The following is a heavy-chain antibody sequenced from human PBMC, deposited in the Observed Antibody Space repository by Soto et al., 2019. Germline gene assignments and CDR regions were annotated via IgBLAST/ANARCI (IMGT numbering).Heavy chain of an antibody. J-gene: IGHJ4*02. D-gene: IGHD7-27*01. Sequence: PSETLSLTCTVSGGSISSYYWSWIRQPPGKGLEWIGYIYYSGSTNYNPSLKSRVTISVDTSKNQFSLKLSSVTAADTAVYYCARVKRQLTGHFDYWGQGTLVTVSS. CDR2: IYYSGST. V-gene: IGHV4-59*01. CDR1: GGSISSYY. CDR3: ARVKRQLTGHFDY.